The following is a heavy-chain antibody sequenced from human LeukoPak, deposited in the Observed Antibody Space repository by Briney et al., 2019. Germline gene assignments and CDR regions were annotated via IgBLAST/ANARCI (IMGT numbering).Heavy chain of an antibody. CDR2: IYYSGST. CDR1: GGSISRSSYY. Sequence: SETLSLTCTVSGGSISRSSYYWAWIRQPPGRGLEWIGSIYYSGSTYYNPSLKSRVTISVDTSKNQFSLKLSSVTAADTAVYYCASQVVTHAFDIWGQGTMVTVSS. CDR3: ASQVVTHAFDI. V-gene: IGHV4-39*01. D-gene: IGHD4-23*01. J-gene: IGHJ3*02.